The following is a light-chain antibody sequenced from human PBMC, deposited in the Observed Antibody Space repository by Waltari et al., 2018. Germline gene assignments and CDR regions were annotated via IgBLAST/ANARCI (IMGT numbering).Light chain of an antibody. Sequence: DIVLTQSPDSLAVSLGERATINCKSSQRVSYSSNNRDYLAWYQQKPGQPPKLLIYWASTRESGVPDRFSGSGSGTDFTLTISSLQAEDVAVYYCQQYYSNFFTFGPGTKVDIK. CDR1: QRVSYSSNNRDY. CDR2: WAS. J-gene: IGKJ3*01. CDR3: QQYYSNFFT. V-gene: IGKV4-1*01.